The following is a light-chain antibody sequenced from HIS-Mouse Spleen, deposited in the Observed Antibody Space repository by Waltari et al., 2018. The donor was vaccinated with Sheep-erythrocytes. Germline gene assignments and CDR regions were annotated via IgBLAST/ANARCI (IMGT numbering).Light chain of an antibody. CDR1: SSNIGAVYD. J-gene: IGLJ3*02. CDR2: GNS. CDR3: QSYDSSLSGWV. Sequence: QSVLTQPPSVSGAPGQRVTISCTGNSSNIGAVYDVHWYQQLPGTAPKLLIYGNSNRPSVVPDRVSGSKAGPSASLAITGLQAEDEADYYCQSYDSSLSGWVFGGGTKLTVL. V-gene: IGLV1-40*01.